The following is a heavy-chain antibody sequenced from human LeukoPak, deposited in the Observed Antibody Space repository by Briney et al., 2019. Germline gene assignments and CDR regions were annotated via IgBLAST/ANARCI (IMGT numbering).Heavy chain of an antibody. D-gene: IGHD3-22*01. CDR1: GFTVSSNY. Sequence: PGESLRLSCAASGFTVSSNYMSWVRQAPGKGLEWVSIIYSGGSTYYADSVRGRFTISRDNSKNTLYLQMNSLRAEDTAVYYCARDFGSSGYYLDYWGQGTLVTVSS. CDR3: ARDFGSSGYYLDY. J-gene: IGHJ4*02. V-gene: IGHV3-53*01. CDR2: IYSGGST.